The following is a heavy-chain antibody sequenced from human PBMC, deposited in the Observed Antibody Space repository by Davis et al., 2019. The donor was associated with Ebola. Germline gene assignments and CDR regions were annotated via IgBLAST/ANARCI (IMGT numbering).Heavy chain of an antibody. CDR2: IKQDGSEK. D-gene: IGHD1/OR15-1a*01. CDR1: GFTFSSYW. J-gene: IGHJ3*01. V-gene: IGHV3-7*01. Sequence: SLNIPCAASGFTFSSYWMSWVRHAPGKGLEWVANIKQDGSEKYYVDSVKGRFTISRDNAKNSLYLQMNSLRAEDTAVYYCARDLIPNNGVFEPFDLWGQGTVVTVSS. CDR3: ARDLIPNNGVFEPFDL.